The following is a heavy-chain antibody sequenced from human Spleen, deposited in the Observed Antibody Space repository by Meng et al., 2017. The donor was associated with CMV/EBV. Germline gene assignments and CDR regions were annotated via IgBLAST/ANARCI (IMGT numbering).Heavy chain of an antibody. V-gene: IGHV3-20*04. CDR3: ARGKDFYYYYGMDV. J-gene: IGHJ6*02. Sequence: GESLKISCAASGFTFDDYAMNWVRQAPGKGLEWVSRISWNGDNIEYADSVRGRFTISRDNAKNSLYLQMNSLRAEDTAVYYCARGKDFYYYYGMDVWGQGTTVTVSS. CDR2: ISWNGDNI. CDR1: GFTFDDYA. D-gene: IGHD3-3*01.